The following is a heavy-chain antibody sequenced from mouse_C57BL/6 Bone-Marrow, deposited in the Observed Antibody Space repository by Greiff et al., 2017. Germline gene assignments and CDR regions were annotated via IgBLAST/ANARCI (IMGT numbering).Heavy chain of an antibody. CDR2: ISSGSSTI. Sequence: DVMLVESGGGLVKPGGSLKLSCAASGFTFSDYGMHWVRQASEKGLVWVAYISSGSSTIYYADTVKGRFTISRANAKNTLFLQMTSLRSEDTAMYYCATGTRYWGQGTTLTVSS. J-gene: IGHJ2*01. CDR3: ATGTRY. CDR1: GFTFSDYG. V-gene: IGHV5-17*01. D-gene: IGHD4-1*01.